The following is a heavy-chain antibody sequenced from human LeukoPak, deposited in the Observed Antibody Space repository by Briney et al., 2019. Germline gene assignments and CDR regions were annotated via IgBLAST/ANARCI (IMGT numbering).Heavy chain of an antibody. J-gene: IGHJ6*04. D-gene: IGHD4-17*01. CDR1: GYTFTSYG. CDR2: ISAYNGNT. CDR3: ARAGTVTLLSSSYGMDV. V-gene: IGHV1-18*01. Sequence: VASVKVSCKASGYTFTSYGISWVRQAPGQGLEWMGWISAYNGNTNYAQKLQGRVTMTTDTSTSTAYMELRSLRSDDTAVYYCARAGTVTLLSSSYGMDVGGKGPTVTVS.